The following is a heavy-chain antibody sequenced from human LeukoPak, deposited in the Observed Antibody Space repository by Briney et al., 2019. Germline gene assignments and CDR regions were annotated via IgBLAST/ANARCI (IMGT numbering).Heavy chain of an antibody. CDR3: ARRRRGSSRLDY. CDR1: GGSISSGSYY. Sequence: PSETLSLTCTVSGGSISSGSYYWSWIRQPAGKGLEWIGRIYTSGSTNYNPSLKSRVTISVDTSKNQFSLKLSSVTAADTAVYYCARRRRGSSRLDYWGQGTLVTVSS. J-gene: IGHJ4*02. D-gene: IGHD6-13*01. CDR2: IYTSGST. V-gene: IGHV4-61*02.